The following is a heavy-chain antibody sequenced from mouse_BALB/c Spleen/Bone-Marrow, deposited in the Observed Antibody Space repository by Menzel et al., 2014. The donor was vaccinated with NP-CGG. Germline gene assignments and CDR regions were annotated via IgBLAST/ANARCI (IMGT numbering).Heavy chain of an antibody. D-gene: IGHD2-2*01. CDR3: ARDRGLARDFDV. CDR2: IWAGGNT. CDR1: GFSLTNYG. V-gene: IGHV2-9*02. J-gene: IGHJ1*01. Sequence: QVQLQQSGPGLVAPSQSLSITCTVSGFSLTNYGVHWVRQPPGKGLEWLGVIWAGGNTNYYSALMSRLSISKDNSKSQVFLKMNSLQTDDIAMYYCARDRGLARDFDVWGAGTTVTVSS.